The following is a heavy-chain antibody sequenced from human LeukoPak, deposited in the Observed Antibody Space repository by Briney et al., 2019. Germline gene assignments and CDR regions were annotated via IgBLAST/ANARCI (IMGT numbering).Heavy chain of an antibody. Sequence: GGSLRLSCAASGFTFASYNLNWVRQAPGKGLEWVSYITSGSYTIYYADSVKGRFTISRDNAKNSLYLQMNSLRAEDTAVYYCARGSVSHYYYCYMDVWGKGTTVTVSS. CDR3: ARGSVSHYYYCYMDV. D-gene: IGHD5/OR15-5a*01. CDR1: GFTFASYN. J-gene: IGHJ6*03. V-gene: IGHV3-48*01. CDR2: ITSGSYTI.